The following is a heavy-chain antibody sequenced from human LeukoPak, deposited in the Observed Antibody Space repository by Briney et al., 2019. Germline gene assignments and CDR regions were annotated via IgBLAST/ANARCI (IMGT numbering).Heavy chain of an antibody. CDR2: ISWNSGSI. CDR3: AKGSTTGTYYYYYMDV. D-gene: IGHD1-1*01. CDR1: GFTFDDYA. Sequence: PGGSLRLSCAASGFTFDDYAMHWVRQAPGKGLEWVSGISWNSGSIGYADSVKGRFTISRDNAKNSLYLQMNSLRAEDTALYYCAKGSTTGTYYYYYMDVWGKGTTVTVSS. V-gene: IGHV3-9*01. J-gene: IGHJ6*03.